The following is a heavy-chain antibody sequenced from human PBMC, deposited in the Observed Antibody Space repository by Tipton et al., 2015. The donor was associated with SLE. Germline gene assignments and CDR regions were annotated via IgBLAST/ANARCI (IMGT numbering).Heavy chain of an antibody. CDR3: ARATSTLWYFDY. CDR2: SNYNEGT. CDR1: GASIRNKY. Sequence: LRLSCTVSGASIRNKYWTWIRQAPGKGLEWIGYSNYNEGTKYNPSLRRRVSISLDTSKNQFSLKLTSVTAADTAVYYCARATSTLWYFDYWGQGTLVTVSS. V-gene: IGHV4-59*01. D-gene: IGHD2-21*01. J-gene: IGHJ4*02.